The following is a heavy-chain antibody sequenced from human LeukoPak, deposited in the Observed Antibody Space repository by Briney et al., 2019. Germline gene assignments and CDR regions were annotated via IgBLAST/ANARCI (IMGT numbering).Heavy chain of an antibody. CDR2: IYYSGSS. V-gene: IGHV4-30-4*01. D-gene: IGHD3-9*01. CDR1: GGSINNGGYY. CDR3: ARSWIDFPFDY. J-gene: IGHJ4*02. Sequence: PSQTLSLTCTVSGGSINNGGYYWSWIRQHPGKGLEWIGYIYYSGSSYYNPSLRSRVTISVDTSKNHFSLKLSSVTAADTAVYYCARSWIDFPFDYWGQGTLVTVSS.